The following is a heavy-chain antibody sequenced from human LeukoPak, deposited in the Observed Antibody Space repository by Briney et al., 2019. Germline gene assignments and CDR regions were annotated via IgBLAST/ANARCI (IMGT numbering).Heavy chain of an antibody. CDR1: GFTFNNYA. CDR2: ISGSGGST. CDR3: AREARYQLTTGSDAFDI. V-gene: IGHV3-23*01. Sequence: PGGSLRLSCAASGFTFNNYAMNWVRQGPGKGLEWVSLISGSGGSTYYADSVKGRFTISRDNSKNTLYLQMNSLRAEDTAVYYCAREARYQLTTGSDAFDIWGQGTMVTVSS. D-gene: IGHD2-2*01. J-gene: IGHJ3*02.